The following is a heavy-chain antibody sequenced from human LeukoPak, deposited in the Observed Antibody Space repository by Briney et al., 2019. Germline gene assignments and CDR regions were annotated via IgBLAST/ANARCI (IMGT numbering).Heavy chain of an antibody. J-gene: IGHJ3*02. CDR2: IKQDGSEK. CDR3: ARELDYYDSSGYYVDAFDI. V-gene: IGHV3-7*01. CDR1: GFTFRDYT. Sequence: PGGSLRLSCTASGFTFRDYTMSWARQAPGKGLEWVANIKQDGSEKYYVDSVKGRFTISRDNAKNSLYLQMNSLRAEDTAVYYCARELDYYDSSGYYVDAFDIWGQGTMVTVSS. D-gene: IGHD3-22*01.